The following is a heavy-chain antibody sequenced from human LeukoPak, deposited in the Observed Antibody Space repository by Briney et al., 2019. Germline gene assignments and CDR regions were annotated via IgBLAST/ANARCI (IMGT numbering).Heavy chain of an antibody. J-gene: IGHJ6*02. V-gene: IGHV3-74*01. CDR1: GFTFSTYW. Sequence: GGSLRLSCAASGFTFSTYWMHWVRQAPGRGLVWVSRTNSDGSSTTYADSVKGRFTISRDNAKNTLSLQMSSLRAEDTAMYYCAREGSSYYNLDVWGQGTTVTVSS. CDR3: AREGSSYYNLDV. CDR2: TNSDGSST. D-gene: IGHD2-15*01.